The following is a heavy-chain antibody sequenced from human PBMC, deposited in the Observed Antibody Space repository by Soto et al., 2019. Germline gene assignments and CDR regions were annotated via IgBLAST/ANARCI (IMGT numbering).Heavy chain of an antibody. CDR3: ARAMGGIVNWNYMGGYYYGMDV. J-gene: IGHJ6*02. CDR2: ISAYSGNT. D-gene: IGHD1-7*01. Sequence: ASVKVSCKASGYTFTSYGISWVRQAPGQGLEWMGWISAYSGNTNYAQKLQGRVTMTTDTSTSTAYMELRSLRSDDTAVYYCARAMGGIVNWNYMGGYYYGMDVWGQGTTVTVSS. V-gene: IGHV1-18*01. CDR1: GYTFTSYG.